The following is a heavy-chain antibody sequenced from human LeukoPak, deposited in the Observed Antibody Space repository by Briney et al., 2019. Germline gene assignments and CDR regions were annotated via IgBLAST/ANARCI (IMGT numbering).Heavy chain of an antibody. J-gene: IGHJ4*02. CDR1: GYTFTNYN. Sequence: ASVKVSCKASGYTFTNYNIHWVRQAPGQGLEWMGIINPSGGSTSYAQKFQGRVTMTRDTSTSTVYMELSSLRSEDTAVYYCARYIYGYLHYSGQGTLVTVSS. CDR2: INPSGGST. V-gene: IGHV1-46*01. CDR3: ARYIYGYLHY. D-gene: IGHD5-18*01.